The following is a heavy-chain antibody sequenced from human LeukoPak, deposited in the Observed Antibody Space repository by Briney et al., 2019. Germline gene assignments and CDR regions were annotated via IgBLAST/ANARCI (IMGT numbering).Heavy chain of an antibody. Sequence: GGSLRLSCAASGFTFSSYWMPWVRQAPGKGLVWVSRINSDGSSTSYADSVKGRSTISRDNAKNTLYLQMNSLRAEDTAVYYCARDLSSGWYLQTYWFDPWGQGTLVTVSS. CDR2: INSDGSST. V-gene: IGHV3-74*01. CDR1: GFTFSSYW. D-gene: IGHD6-19*01. J-gene: IGHJ5*02. CDR3: ARDLSSGWYLQTYWFDP.